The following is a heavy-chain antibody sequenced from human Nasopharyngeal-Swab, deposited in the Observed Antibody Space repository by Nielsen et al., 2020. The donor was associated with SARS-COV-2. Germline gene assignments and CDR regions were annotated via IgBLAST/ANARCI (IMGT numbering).Heavy chain of an antibody. CDR3: ARGGYSGYDDNDY. D-gene: IGHD5-12*01. Sequence: GESLKISCAASGFTFSSYSMNWVRQAPGKGLEWVAVIWYDGNNKYYADSVKGRFTISRDNSKNTLYLQMNTLRVEDTAMYYCARGGYSGYDDNDYWGQGTLVTVSS. V-gene: IGHV3-33*08. CDR2: IWYDGNNK. J-gene: IGHJ4*02. CDR1: GFTFSSYS.